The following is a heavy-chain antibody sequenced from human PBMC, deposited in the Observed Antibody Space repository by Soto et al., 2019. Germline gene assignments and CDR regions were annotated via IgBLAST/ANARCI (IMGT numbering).Heavy chain of an antibody. J-gene: IGHJ6*02. V-gene: IGHV1-69*01. Sequence: QVQLVQSGAEVTKPGSSVKFSCKASGGTFSSYAISWVRQAPGQGLEWMGGIITIPGTANYAQKFQGRVTITADESTSTAYMELSSLRSEDTAVYYCARSQGSSTSLEIYYYYYYGMDVWGQGTTVTVSS. CDR3: ARSQGSSTSLEIYYYYYYGMDV. CDR1: GGTFSSYA. CDR2: IITIPGTA. D-gene: IGHD2-2*01.